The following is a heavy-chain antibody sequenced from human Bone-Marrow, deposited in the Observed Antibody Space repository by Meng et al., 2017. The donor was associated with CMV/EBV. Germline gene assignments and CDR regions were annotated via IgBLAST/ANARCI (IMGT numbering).Heavy chain of an antibody. D-gene: IGHD1-26*01. CDR1: GFTFDDYA. J-gene: IGHJ4*02. V-gene: IGHV3-9*01. CDR3: ARSPPADQLLIDY. CDR2: ISWNSGSI. Sequence: GGSLRLSCAASGFTFDDYAMHWVRQAPGKGLEWVSGISWNSGSIGYADSVKGRFTISRDNAKNSLYLQMNSLRAEDTAVYYCARSPPADQLLIDYWGQGTLVTVSS.